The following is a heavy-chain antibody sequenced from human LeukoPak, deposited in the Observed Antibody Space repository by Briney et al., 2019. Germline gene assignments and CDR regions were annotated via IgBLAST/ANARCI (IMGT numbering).Heavy chain of an antibody. Sequence: PGGSLRLSCAASGFTFSNYAMHWVRQAPGKGLEWVAIVSYDGRDMYYADSVKGRLTISRDNSRNRVYLQMNSLRPEDTAVYYCARDLDHYESTGYFEYWGHGMLVTVSS. V-gene: IGHV3-30*04. J-gene: IGHJ4*01. D-gene: IGHD3-22*01. CDR2: VSYDGRDM. CDR1: GFTFSNYA. CDR3: ARDLDHYESTGYFEY.